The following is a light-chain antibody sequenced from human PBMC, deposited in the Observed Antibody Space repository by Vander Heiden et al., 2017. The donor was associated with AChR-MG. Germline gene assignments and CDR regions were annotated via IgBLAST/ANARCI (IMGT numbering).Light chain of an antibody. CDR2: KAS. J-gene: IGKJ1*01. CDR3: QQKT. Sequence: DIQMTQSPSTLSASVGDRVTITCRASQSISSWLAWYQQKPGKAPKLLIYKASSLESGVTSRFSGSGSGTEFTLTISSLQPDDFATDDCQQKTFGQGTKVEIK. CDR1: QSISSW. V-gene: IGKV1-5*03.